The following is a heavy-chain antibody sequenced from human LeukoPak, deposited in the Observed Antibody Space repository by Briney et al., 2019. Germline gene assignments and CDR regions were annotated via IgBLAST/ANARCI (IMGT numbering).Heavy chain of an antibody. Sequence: SGESLRLSCAASGFTFSDSYMTWIRQAPGKGLEWVSYITNTGNSMEYVDSVKGRFTTSRDNSKNSLYLQMNSLRAEDTAVYYCARHPELLWFGELRSWFDPWGQGTLVTVSS. CDR3: ARHPELLWFGELRSWFDP. V-gene: IGHV3-11*04. CDR2: ITNTGNSM. D-gene: IGHD3-10*01. CDR1: GFTFSDSY. J-gene: IGHJ5*02.